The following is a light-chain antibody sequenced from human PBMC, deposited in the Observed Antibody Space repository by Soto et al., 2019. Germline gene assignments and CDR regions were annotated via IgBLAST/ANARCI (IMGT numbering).Light chain of an antibody. CDR3: QQYNNWPPIT. J-gene: IGKJ5*01. CDR1: QSVSSN. V-gene: IGKV3-15*01. CDR2: GAS. Sequence: EIAMTQSPATLSVSPGERATLSCRASQSVSSNLAWYQQKPGQAPRLLIYGASTRAAIIPARFSGSGSGTEFTLTISSLQSEDFAVYYCQQYNNWPPITFGQGTRLEIK.